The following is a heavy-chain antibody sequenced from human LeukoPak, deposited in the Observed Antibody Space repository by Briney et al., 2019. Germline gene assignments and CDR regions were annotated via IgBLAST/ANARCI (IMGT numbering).Heavy chain of an antibody. V-gene: IGHV1-8*01. CDR3: ARQYYDFWSGYYGAWFDP. CDR1: GYTFTSYD. D-gene: IGHD3-3*01. Sequence: ASVKVSCKASGYTFTSYDINWVRQATGQGLEGMGWMNPNSGNTGYAQKFQGRVTMTRNTSISTAYMELSSLRSEDTAVYYCARQYYDFWSGYYGAWFDPWGQGTLVTVSS. CDR2: MNPNSGNT. J-gene: IGHJ5*02.